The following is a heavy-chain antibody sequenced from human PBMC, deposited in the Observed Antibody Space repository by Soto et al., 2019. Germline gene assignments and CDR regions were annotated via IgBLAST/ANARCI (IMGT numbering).Heavy chain of an antibody. D-gene: IGHD2-2*01. Sequence: QVQLVQSGAEVKKPGSSVKVSCKASGGTFSSYAISWVRQAPGQGLEWMGGIIPISGTANYAQKFQGRVTITADKSTSTAYMELSSLRSEDTAVYYCARSQGSSTSLEIYYYYYYGMDVWGQGTMVTVSS. CDR1: GGTFSSYA. CDR3: ARSQGSSTSLEIYYYYYYGMDV. J-gene: IGHJ6*02. CDR2: IIPISGTA. V-gene: IGHV1-69*06.